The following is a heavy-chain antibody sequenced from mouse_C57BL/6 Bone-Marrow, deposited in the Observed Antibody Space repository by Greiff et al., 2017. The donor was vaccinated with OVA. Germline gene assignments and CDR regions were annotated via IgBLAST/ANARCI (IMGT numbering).Heavy chain of an antibody. J-gene: IGHJ1*03. CDR3: AKGDYSNLGYFDV. D-gene: IGHD2-5*01. Sequence: QVQLQQSGPGLVQPSQSLSITCTVSGFSLTSYGVHWVRQSPGTGLEWLGVIWRGGSTDYNAAFMSRLSITKDNSKSQVFFKMNSLQADDTAIYYCAKGDYSNLGYFDVWGTGTTVTVSS. CDR2: IWRGGST. V-gene: IGHV2-5*01. CDR1: GFSLTSYG.